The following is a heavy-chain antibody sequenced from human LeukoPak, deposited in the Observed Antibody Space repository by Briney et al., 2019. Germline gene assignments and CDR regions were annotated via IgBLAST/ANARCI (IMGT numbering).Heavy chain of an antibody. D-gene: IGHD3-9*01. CDR2: ISYGGSNK. CDR3: ARPLNYDILTGYLDY. V-gene: IGHV3-30*04. Sequence: GGSLRLSCAASGFTFSSYAMHWVRQAPDKGLEWVAVISYGGSNKYYADSVKGRFTISRDNSKNTLYLQMNSLRAEDTAVYYCARPLNYDILTGYLDYWGQGTLVTVSS. J-gene: IGHJ4*02. CDR1: GFTFSSYA.